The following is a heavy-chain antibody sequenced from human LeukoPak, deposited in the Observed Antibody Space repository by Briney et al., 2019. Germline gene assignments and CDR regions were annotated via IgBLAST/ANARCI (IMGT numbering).Heavy chain of an antibody. CDR3: ARKNDFDI. D-gene: IGHD2/OR15-2a*01. Sequence: SETLSLTCTVSGGSITSDHWNWIRQPPGKGLEWIGCIYYSGSIYYNPSLKSRVTISVDMSKNQFSLRLTSVTAADTAVYYCARKNDFDIWGQGTLVTVSS. CDR2: IYYSGSI. V-gene: IGHV4-59*01. CDR1: GGSITSDH. J-gene: IGHJ3*02.